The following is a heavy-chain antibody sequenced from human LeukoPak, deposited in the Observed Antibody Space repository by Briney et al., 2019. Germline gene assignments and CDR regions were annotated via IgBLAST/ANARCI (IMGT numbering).Heavy chain of an antibody. J-gene: IGHJ4*02. V-gene: IGHV3-30*02. CDR2: IWHDGSNK. CDR1: GFTISTYG. CDR3: AKDPSLRVTLPV. Sequence: GGSLRLSCAASGFTISTYGLHWVRQAPGKGLEWVAVIWHDGSNKYYADSVKGRFATSRDDSKNTLYLQMNSLRAEDTAVYYCAKDPSLRVTLPVWGQGTLVTVSS. D-gene: IGHD2-21*02.